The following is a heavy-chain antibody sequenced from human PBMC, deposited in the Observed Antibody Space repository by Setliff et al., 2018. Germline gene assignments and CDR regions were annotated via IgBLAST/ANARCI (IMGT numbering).Heavy chain of an antibody. CDR2: FRPTGRT. CDR3: ARDTSSDWAAWFDP. CDR1: GSAIDSGHY. D-gene: IGHD6-19*01. J-gene: IGHJ5*02. V-gene: IGHV4-38-2*02. Sequence: KTSETLSLTCAVSGSAIDSGHYWGWIRQPPGKGLEWIGSFRPTGRTYYNPSLKSRVTISVDTSKKQFSLKLTSMTAADTAMYYCARDTSSDWAAWFDPWSQGILVTVSS.